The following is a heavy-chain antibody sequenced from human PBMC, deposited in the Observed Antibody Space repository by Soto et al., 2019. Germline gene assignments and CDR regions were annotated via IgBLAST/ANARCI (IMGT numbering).Heavy chain of an antibody. CDR3: ARDTGDGTVDF. V-gene: IGHV1-3*01. J-gene: IGHJ4*02. D-gene: IGHD7-27*01. CDR1: GYTFSSYA. Sequence: ASVKVSCKASGYTFSSYAMHWVRQAPGQRLEWMGWINAGYGNTKSSQKFQDRVTISRDTSASTAYMELTSLRSEDTAVYYCARDTGDGTVDFWGQGTLVTVSS. CDR2: INAGYGNT.